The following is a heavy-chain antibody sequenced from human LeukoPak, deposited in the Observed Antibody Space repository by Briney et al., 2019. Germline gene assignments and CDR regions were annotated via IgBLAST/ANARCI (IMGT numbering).Heavy chain of an antibody. D-gene: IGHD3-16*01. CDR3: ARVRYRLAETYIDH. J-gene: IGHJ4*02. Sequence: ASVKVSCKASGYTFIDYYIHWVRQAPGQGLEWMGWINPKSGDTNYAQKFQDRVTMTRDTSTSTGYMELRSLRSDDTAVYYCARVRYRLAETYIDHWGQGTLVTVSS. CDR1: GYTFIDYY. CDR2: INPKSGDT. V-gene: IGHV1-2*02.